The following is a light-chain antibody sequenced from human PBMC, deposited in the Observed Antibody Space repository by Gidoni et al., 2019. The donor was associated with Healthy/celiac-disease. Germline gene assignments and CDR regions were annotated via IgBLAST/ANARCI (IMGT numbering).Light chain of an antibody. Sequence: ELVLTQSPGTLSLSPGERPTLSCRASQSVSSSYLAWYQQKPGQAPRLLIYGASSRATGIPDRFSGSGYGTDFTLNISRLEPEDFAVYYCQQYGSSPYTFGQGTKLEIK. CDR1: QSVSSSY. CDR3: QQYGSSPYT. J-gene: IGKJ2*01. V-gene: IGKV3-20*01. CDR2: GAS.